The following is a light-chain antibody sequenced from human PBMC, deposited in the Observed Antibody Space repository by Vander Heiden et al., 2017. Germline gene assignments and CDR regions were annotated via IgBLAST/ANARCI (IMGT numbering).Light chain of an antibody. CDR3: RSYTSRSTLV. CDR2: DVS. Sequence: QSALTQPASVSGSPGQSITISCTGTSSDVGGYNYVSWYQQHPGKTPKLVIYDVSNRPSGVSSRFSGSKSGNTASLTISGLQAEDEADYYCRSYTSRSTLVFGGGTKLTVL. CDR1: SSDVGGYNY. J-gene: IGLJ3*02. V-gene: IGLV2-14*01.